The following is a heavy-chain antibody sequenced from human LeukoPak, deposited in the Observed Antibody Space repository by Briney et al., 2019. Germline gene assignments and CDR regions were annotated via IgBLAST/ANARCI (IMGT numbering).Heavy chain of an antibody. V-gene: IGHV3-49*04. CDR2: IRSYAYRGTT. Sequence: GGSLRLSCTTSGFTLDDHAMNWVRQAPGKGLEWVGFIRSYAYRGTTEYAASVKGRFTISRDDSNSVVYLQMNGLRSEDTAVYYCTRGPIQLWVHNGVDVWGQGTTVTVSS. CDR3: TRGPIQLWVHNGVDV. J-gene: IGHJ6*02. CDR1: GFTLDDHA. D-gene: IGHD5-18*01.